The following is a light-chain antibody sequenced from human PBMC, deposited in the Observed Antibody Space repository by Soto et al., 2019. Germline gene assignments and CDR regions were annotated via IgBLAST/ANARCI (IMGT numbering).Light chain of an antibody. CDR1: QSITNW. V-gene: IGKV1-5*01. Sequence: DIQMTQSPSTLSASVGDRVTITCRASQSITNWLAWYQQKPGKAPNLLIYDASSLESGVPSRFSGSGSGTEFTLTISSLQPDDSATYYCQNYNQYSRTFGQGTKVDIK. J-gene: IGKJ1*01. CDR3: QNYNQYSRT. CDR2: DAS.